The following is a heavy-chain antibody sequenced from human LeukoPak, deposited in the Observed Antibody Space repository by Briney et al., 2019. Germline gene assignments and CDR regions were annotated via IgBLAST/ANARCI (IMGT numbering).Heavy chain of an antibody. Sequence: GGSLRLSCAASGFTFSNYGLHWVRQAPGKGLEWVAVIWYDGRKINYTDSVKGRFTISRDKSKNTLYLQMNNLRAEDTALYSCAREAYSYGSTDYYFDLWGRGTLVTVS. CDR1: GFTFSNYG. J-gene: IGHJ2*01. CDR2: IWYDGRKI. V-gene: IGHV3-33*01. D-gene: IGHD5-18*01. CDR3: AREAYSYGSTDYYFDL.